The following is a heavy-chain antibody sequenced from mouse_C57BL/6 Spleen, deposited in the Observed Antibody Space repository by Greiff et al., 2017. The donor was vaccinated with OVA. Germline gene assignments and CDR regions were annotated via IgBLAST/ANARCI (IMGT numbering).Heavy chain of an antibody. CDR2: IHPNSGST. CDR1: GYTFTSYW. CDR3: ARCTYDYDDSWFAY. D-gene: IGHD2-4*01. V-gene: IGHV1-64*01. Sequence: QVQLQQPGAELVKPGASVKLSCKASGYTFTSYWMHWVKQRPGQGLEWIGMIHPNSGSTNYNEKFKSKATLTVDKSSSTAYMQLSSLTSEDSAVYYCARCTYDYDDSWFAYWGQGTLVTVSA. J-gene: IGHJ3*01.